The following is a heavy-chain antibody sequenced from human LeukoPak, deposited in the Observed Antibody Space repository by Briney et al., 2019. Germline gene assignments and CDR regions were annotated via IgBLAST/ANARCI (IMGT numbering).Heavy chain of an antibody. Sequence: GRSLRLSYAASGVTFSNYGMHCVRQGPGKGLEWVSGISEDGIKKYYADSVKGRFTISRDDSKNTLYLQVNSLRVEDTAVYYCARAPPTDWYFDLWGRGTLVTVSS. J-gene: IGHJ2*01. CDR2: ISEDGIKK. V-gene: IGHV3-30*03. D-gene: IGHD4-17*01. CDR1: GVTFSNYG. CDR3: ARAPPTDWYFDL.